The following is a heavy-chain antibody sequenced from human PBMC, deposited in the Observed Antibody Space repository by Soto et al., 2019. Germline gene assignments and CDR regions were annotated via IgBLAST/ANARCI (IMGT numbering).Heavy chain of an antibody. D-gene: IGHD1-26*01. Sequence: QLHLRESGPGLVKPSETLSLTCTVSGGSITSSSYYWGWIRQPPGKGLEWIGSIYYSGSTYYNPSLTSGVPISVDTSKNQFSLKLSSVTAADTAVYYCATQEVGGSYVYTFDPWGQGTLVTVSS. J-gene: IGHJ5*02. CDR2: IYYSGST. CDR3: ATQEVGGSYVYTFDP. CDR1: GGSITSSSYY. V-gene: IGHV4-39*01.